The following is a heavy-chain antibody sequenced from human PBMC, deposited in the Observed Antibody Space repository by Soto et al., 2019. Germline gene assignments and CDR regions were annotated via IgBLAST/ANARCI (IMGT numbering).Heavy chain of an antibody. CDR2: ISGSGGST. Sequence: EVQLLESGGGLVQPGGSLRLSCAASGFTFSSYAMSWVRQAPGKGLEWVSAISGSGGSTYYADYVKGRFTISRDNSKNTLYLQMNSLRAEDTAVYYCAKNKGGSYIVGANDYWGQGTLVTVSS. J-gene: IGHJ4*02. D-gene: IGHD1-26*01. CDR1: GFTFSSYA. V-gene: IGHV3-23*01. CDR3: AKNKGGSYIVGANDY.